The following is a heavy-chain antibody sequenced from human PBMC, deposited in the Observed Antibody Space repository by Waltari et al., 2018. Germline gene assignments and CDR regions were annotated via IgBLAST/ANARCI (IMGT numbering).Heavy chain of an antibody. J-gene: IGHJ4*02. CDR2: ISWDGGST. V-gene: IGHV3-43*01. Sequence: EVQLVESGGVVVQPGGSLSLSCAASGFTFDDYTMHWFRQAPGKGLEWVSLISWDGGSTYYADSVKGRFTISRDNSKNSLYLQMNSLRTEDTALYYCAKDKAVAGTLDYWGQGTLVTVSS. CDR3: AKDKAVAGTLDY. D-gene: IGHD6-19*01. CDR1: GFTFDDYT.